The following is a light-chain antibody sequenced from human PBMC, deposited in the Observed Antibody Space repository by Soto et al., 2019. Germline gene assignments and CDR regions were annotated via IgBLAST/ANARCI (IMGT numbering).Light chain of an antibody. CDR1: PGINNN. CDR2: SAS. J-gene: IGKJ1*01. V-gene: IGKV1-16*02. Sequence: DIQMTQSPSSLSASVGARVTITCRASPGINNNLAWFKQKPGKAPTSLSYSASSLQSGVPSKISGTGSGTDFTLTISSLQPEDFATYYCQQYNTYPRTFGLGTKVDIK. CDR3: QQYNTYPRT.